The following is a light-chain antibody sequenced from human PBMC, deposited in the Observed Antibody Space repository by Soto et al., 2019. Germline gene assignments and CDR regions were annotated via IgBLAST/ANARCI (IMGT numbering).Light chain of an antibody. J-gene: IGKJ4*01. CDR1: QSISSY. CDR3: QQSYSTPYT. Sequence: DIQMTQSPSSLSASVGDRVTITCRASQSISSYLNWYQQKPGKAPKLLIYAASSLQSGVPSRFSGSGSGTDFTLTISSLQPEDCATCYCQQSYSTPYTFGGGTKVELK. V-gene: IGKV1-39*01. CDR2: AAS.